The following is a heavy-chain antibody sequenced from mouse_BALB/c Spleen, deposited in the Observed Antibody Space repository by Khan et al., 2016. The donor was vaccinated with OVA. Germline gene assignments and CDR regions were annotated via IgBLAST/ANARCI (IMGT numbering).Heavy chain of an antibody. CDR1: GYSITTDYA. J-gene: IGHJ2*01. D-gene: IGHD1-1*01. CDR3: ARVYGGDFDY. Sequence: EVQLQESGPGLVKPSQSLSLTCTVTGYSITTDYAWNLIRQFPGNQLEWMGFITYNGNTKYNPSLKSRISITRDTSNNQFFLQLKSVTTEDTASYYCARVYGGDFDYWGQGTTLTVSS. CDR2: ITYNGNT. V-gene: IGHV3-2*02.